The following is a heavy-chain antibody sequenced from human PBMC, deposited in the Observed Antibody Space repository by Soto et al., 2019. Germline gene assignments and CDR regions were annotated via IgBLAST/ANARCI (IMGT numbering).Heavy chain of an antibody. Sequence: SETLSLTCTVSGGSISSGKYYWSWIRQPPGKGLEWIGYIFYSGGTSYNPSLKSRLTMSVDTSKNQFSLKLSSVTAADTAVYYCARGGNYYASRTYYGLDVWGQGTTVTVSS. V-gene: IGHV4-30-4*01. D-gene: IGHD3-22*01. CDR2: IFYSGGT. CDR3: ARGGNYYASRTYYGLDV. J-gene: IGHJ6*02. CDR1: GGSISSGKYY.